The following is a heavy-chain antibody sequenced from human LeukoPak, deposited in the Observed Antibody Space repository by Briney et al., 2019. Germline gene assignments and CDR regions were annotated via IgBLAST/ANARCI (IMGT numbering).Heavy chain of an antibody. V-gene: IGHV3-74*01. Sequence: GGSLRLSCAASGFTLSNSWMHWVRQAPGKGLVWVSRTNGDGSDTSYADSEKGRFTISRDSATNTLYLQMNSLRAEDTAIYYCVRDGEYSHGIDFDYWGQGTLVTVSP. CDR1: GFTLSNSW. D-gene: IGHD5-18*01. J-gene: IGHJ4*02. CDR2: TNGDGSDT. CDR3: VRDGEYSHGIDFDY.